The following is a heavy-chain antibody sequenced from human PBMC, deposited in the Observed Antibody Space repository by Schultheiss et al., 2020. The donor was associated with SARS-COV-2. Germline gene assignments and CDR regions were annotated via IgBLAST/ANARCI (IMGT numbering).Heavy chain of an antibody. CDR2: INHSGST. Sequence: SQTLSLTCAVYGGSFSGYYWSWIRQPPGKGLEWIGEINHSGSTNYNPYLKSRVTISVDTSKNQFSLKLSSVTAADTAVYYCARGVLSGKRSVVVIAIRRGWFDPWGQGTLVTVSS. J-gene: IGHJ5*02. D-gene: IGHD2-21*01. CDR1: GGSFSGYY. V-gene: IGHV4-34*01. CDR3: ARGVLSGKRSVVVIAIRRGWFDP.